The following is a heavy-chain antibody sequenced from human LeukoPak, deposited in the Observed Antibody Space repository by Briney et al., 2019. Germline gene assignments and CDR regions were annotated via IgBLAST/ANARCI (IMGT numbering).Heavy chain of an antibody. V-gene: IGHV4-30-4*01. D-gene: IGHD5-18*01. CDR2: IYYSGST. CDR1: GGSISSGDYY. J-gene: IGHJ5*02. Sequence: SETLSLTCTVSGGSISSGDYYWSWIRQPPGTGLEWIGYIYYSGSTYYNPSLKSRVTISVDTSKNQFSLKLRSVTAADTAVYYCARGGIQLWSNWFDPWGQGTLVTVSS. CDR3: ARGGIQLWSNWFDP.